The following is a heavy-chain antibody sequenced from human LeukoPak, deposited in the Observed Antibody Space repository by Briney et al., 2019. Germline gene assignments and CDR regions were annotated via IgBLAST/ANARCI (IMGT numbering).Heavy chain of an antibody. CDR1: GYTFINYD. J-gene: IGHJ6*02. Sequence: WASVTVSCKTPGYTFINYDIAWVRQASGQGLEWMGWMNPKSGNRGSAQKFQGRVTMTMNTSMRTASMELSSLTSDDSAVYYCARASPGEYYYYGMDVWGQGTSVTVSS. CDR2: MNPKSGNR. CDR3: ARASPGEYYYYGMDV. V-gene: IGHV1-8*01.